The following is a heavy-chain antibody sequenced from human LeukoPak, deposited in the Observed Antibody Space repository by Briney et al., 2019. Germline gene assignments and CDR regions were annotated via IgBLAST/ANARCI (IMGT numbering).Heavy chain of an antibody. J-gene: IGHJ4*02. D-gene: IGHD5-18*01. CDR3: AKDDGYGYVDY. CDR2: IWYDGSNK. CDR1: GFTFSSYG. V-gene: IGHV3-33*06. Sequence: PGGSLRLSCAASGFTFSSYGMHWVRQAPGKGLEWVAVIWYDGSNKYYADSVKGRFTIPRDNSKNTLYLQMNSLRAEDTAVYYCAKDDGYGYVDYWGQGTLVTVSS.